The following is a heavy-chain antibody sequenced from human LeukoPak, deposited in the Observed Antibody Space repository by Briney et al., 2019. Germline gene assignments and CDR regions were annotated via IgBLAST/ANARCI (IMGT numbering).Heavy chain of an antibody. CDR1: GFTFSSYA. V-gene: IGHV3-23*01. Sequence: GGSLRLSCAASGFTFSSYAMNWVRQAPGKGLEWVSAICSNDNNTYYANSVKGRFTISRDNSKNTLYLQMNSLRAEDTAVYYCAKDPGGSYYLGYFDYWGQGTLVTVSS. D-gene: IGHD1-26*01. CDR2: ICSNDNNT. J-gene: IGHJ4*02. CDR3: AKDPGGSYYLGYFDY.